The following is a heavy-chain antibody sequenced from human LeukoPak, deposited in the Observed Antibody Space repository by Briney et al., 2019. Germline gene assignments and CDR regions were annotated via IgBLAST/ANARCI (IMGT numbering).Heavy chain of an antibody. Sequence: ASVKVSCKASGYTFTSYDINWVRQATGQGLEWMGWMNPNSGNTGYAQKFQGRVTMTRSTSISTAYMELSSLRSEDTAMYYCARHGDSSSYRNWFDPWGQGTLVTVSS. V-gene: IGHV1-8*01. CDR2: MNPNSGNT. D-gene: IGHD6-6*01. J-gene: IGHJ5*02. CDR3: ARHGDSSSYRNWFDP. CDR1: GYTFTSYD.